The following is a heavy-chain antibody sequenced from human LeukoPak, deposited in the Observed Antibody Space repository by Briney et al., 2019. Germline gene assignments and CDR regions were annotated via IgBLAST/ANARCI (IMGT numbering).Heavy chain of an antibody. CDR2: IIPIFGTA. CDR1: GGTFSSYA. D-gene: IGHD2-2*01. V-gene: IGHV1-69*05. Sequence: SVKVSCKASGGTFSSYAISWVRQAPGQGLEWMGGIIPIFGTANYAQKFQGRVTITTDESTSTAYMELSSLRSEDTAVYYCASLVVPAANQHWYFDLWGRGTLVTVSS. CDR3: ASLVVPAANQHWYFDL. J-gene: IGHJ2*01.